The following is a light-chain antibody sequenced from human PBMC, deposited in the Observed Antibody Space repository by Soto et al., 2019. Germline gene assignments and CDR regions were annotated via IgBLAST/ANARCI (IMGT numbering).Light chain of an antibody. CDR1: QVIISY. J-gene: IGKJ1*01. Sequence: AIRMTQSPSSLSASTGDRFTVTCLASQVIISYIAWYQQKPGKAPKLLIYAASTLQSGVPSRFSGSGSGTDFTLTISCLQSEDFATYYCQQYYSYPPTFGQGTKVDI. CDR2: AAS. CDR3: QQYYSYPPT. V-gene: IGKV1-8*01.